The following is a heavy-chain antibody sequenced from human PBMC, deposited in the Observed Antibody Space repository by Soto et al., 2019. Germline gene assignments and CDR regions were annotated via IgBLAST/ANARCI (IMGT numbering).Heavy chain of an antibody. D-gene: IGHD3-22*01. CDR2: IYYSGST. CDR3: ARGLGVVATRFDP. Sequence: SETLSLTCTVSGGSISSYYWSWIRQPPGKGLEWIGYIYYSGSTNYNPSLKSRVTISVDTSKNQFSLKLSSVTAADTAVYYCARGLGVVATRFDPWGQGTLVTVSS. J-gene: IGHJ5*02. CDR1: GGSISSYY. V-gene: IGHV4-59*01.